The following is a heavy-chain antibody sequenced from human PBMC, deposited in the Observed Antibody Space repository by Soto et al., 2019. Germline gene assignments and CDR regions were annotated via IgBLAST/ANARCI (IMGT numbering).Heavy chain of an antibody. J-gene: IGHJ4*02. D-gene: IGHD1-1*01. CDR2: IWYDGSNK. V-gene: IGHV3-33*01. Sequence: QVQLVESGGGVVQPGRSLRLSCAASGFTFSSYGMHWVRQAPGKGLEWVAVIWYDGSNKYYADSVKGRFTISRDNSKNTLYLQMNSLRAEDTAVYYCAQGEGRHNDGYWGQGTLVTVSS. CDR1: GFTFSSYG. CDR3: AQGEGRHNDGY.